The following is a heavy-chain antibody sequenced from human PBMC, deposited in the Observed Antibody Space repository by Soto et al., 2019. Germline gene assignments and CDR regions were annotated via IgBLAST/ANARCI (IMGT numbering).Heavy chain of an antibody. Sequence: EVQLVESGGVVVQPGGSLRPSCAASGFTFDDYTMHWVRQAPWKGLEWVSLISWDGGSTYYADSVKGRFTISRDNSKNSLYLQMNSLRTEDTALYYCAKQSWGWLQSDGADYFDYWGQGTLVTVSS. J-gene: IGHJ4*02. D-gene: IGHD5-12*01. CDR3: AKQSWGWLQSDGADYFDY. V-gene: IGHV3-43*01. CDR2: ISWDGGST. CDR1: GFTFDDYT.